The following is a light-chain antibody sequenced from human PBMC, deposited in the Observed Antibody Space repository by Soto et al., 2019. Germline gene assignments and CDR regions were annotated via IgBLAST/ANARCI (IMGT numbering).Light chain of an antibody. Sequence: EIVLTQSPDTLSVSPGERATLSCRASQTVGSNLAWYQQKPGQAPRLLIYGASTRASDTPARFSGSGSVTEFALTISSLLSEDFAVYYCQQYNNWPITFGQGTRLENK. CDR1: QTVGSN. CDR3: QQYNNWPIT. J-gene: IGKJ5*01. V-gene: IGKV3D-15*01. CDR2: GAS.